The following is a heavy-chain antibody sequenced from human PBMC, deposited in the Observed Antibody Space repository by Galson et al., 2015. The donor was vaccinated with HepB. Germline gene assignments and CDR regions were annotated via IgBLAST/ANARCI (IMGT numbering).Heavy chain of an antibody. D-gene: IGHD4-23*01. CDR1: GITVSSKY. J-gene: IGHJ4*02. Sequence: SLRLSCAASGITVSSKYMSWVRQAPGKGLEWVSVIYSGGSTFYADSVKGRFTISRDDSKNTLYLQMNSLRVEDTAVYYCARDRGNSGIDYWGQGTLVTVSS. CDR2: IYSGGST. CDR3: ARDRGNSGIDY. V-gene: IGHV3-66*01.